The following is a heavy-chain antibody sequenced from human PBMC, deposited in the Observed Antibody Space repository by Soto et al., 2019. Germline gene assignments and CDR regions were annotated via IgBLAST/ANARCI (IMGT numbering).Heavy chain of an antibody. CDR1: GFTFSSYS. CDR3: ARLGYCSSTSSLRASYYFDY. V-gene: IGHV3-21*01. J-gene: IGHJ4*02. CDR2: ISSSSSYI. D-gene: IGHD2-2*01. Sequence: GGSLRLSCAASGFTFSSYSMNWVRQAPGKGLEWVSSISSSSSYIYYADSVKGRFTISRDNAKNSLYLQMNSLRAEDTAVYYCARLGYCSSTSSLRASYYFDYWGQGTLVTVSS.